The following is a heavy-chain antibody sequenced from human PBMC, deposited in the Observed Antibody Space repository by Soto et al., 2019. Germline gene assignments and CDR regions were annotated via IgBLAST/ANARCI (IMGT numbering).Heavy chain of an antibody. D-gene: IGHD1-1*01. CDR3: WGGLEAGTTGCGPYGMDV. CDR2: ISYDGSNK. CDR1: GFTFSSYA. Sequence: PGGSLRLSCAASGFTFSSYAMHWVRQAPGKGLEWVAVISYDGSNKYYADSVKGRFTISRDNSKNTLYLQMNSLRAEDTAVYYYWGGLEAGTTGCGPYGMDVWGQGTTVTVSS. V-gene: IGHV3-30-3*01. J-gene: IGHJ6*02.